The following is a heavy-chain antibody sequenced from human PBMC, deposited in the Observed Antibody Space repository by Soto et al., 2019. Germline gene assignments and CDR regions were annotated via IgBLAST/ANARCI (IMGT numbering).Heavy chain of an antibody. D-gene: IGHD1-1*01. CDR3: ARDGNWRLDY. CDR2: TNYKSRWSS. CDR1: GDSVSSNSAS. V-gene: IGHV6-1*01. Sequence: SQTLSLTCGISGDSVSSNSASWNWIRQSPSRGLEWLGRTNYKSRWSSVYAVSVKSRITINADTSKNQFSLHLNSVTPEDTAVYYCARDGNWRLDYWGQGALVAVSS. J-gene: IGHJ4*02.